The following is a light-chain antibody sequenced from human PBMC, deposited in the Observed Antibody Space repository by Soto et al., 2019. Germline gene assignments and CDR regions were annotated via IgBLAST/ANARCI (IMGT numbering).Light chain of an antibody. CDR1: NSDIGGYNY. Sequence: QSVLTQPASVSGSPGQSITISCTGTNSDIGGYNYVFWYQQHPGKAPKLMIYDVTNRPSGVPNRFSGSKSGNTASLTISGLQADDEVDYFCSLYTSSSTVVFGGGTKLPVL. V-gene: IGLV2-14*01. J-gene: IGLJ2*01. CDR3: SLYTSSSTVV. CDR2: DVT.